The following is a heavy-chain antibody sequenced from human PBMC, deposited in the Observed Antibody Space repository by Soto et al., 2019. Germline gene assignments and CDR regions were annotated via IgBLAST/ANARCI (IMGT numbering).Heavy chain of an antibody. CDR2: INHSGST. V-gene: IGHV4-34*01. J-gene: IGHJ4*02. D-gene: IGHD3-22*01. Sequence: SETLSLTCAVYGGSFSGYYWSWIRQPPGKGLEWIGEINHSGSTNYNPSPKSRVTISVDTSKNQFFLKLSFVTAADTAVYYFARGPPAYRSGYYYRGDTFSYWGQGTLVTVS. CDR3: ARGPPAYRSGYYYRGDTFSY. CDR1: GGSFSGYY.